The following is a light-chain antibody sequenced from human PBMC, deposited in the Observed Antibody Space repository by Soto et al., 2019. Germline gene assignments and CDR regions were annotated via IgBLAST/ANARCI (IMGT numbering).Light chain of an antibody. CDR3: QQYNDLPQT. CDR1: QSVSTN. V-gene: IGKV3-15*01. J-gene: IGKJ1*01. CDR2: GAS. Sequence: DILMTQSPGTLSLSPGERATLSCRASQSVSTNLAWYQQIPGQAPRLLIYGASSRATGIPARFSGSGSGTEFTLAISSLQSEDFAVYYCQQYNDLPQTFGLGTKVEIK.